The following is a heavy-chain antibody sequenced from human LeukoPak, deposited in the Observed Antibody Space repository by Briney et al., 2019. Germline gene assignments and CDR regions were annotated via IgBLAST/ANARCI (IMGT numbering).Heavy chain of an antibody. D-gene: IGHD6-19*01. CDR2: ISGSGGRT. J-gene: IGHJ4*02. CDR1: TFTLRRYG. Sequence: GGSLRLSCGTSTFTLRRYGMHWVRQAPGKGLEWVSAISGSGGRTYHADSVKGRFTISRDNSKNTLYLQMNSLRAEDTAVYYCAKAGGASSGWYGYWGQGTLVTVSS. CDR3: AKAGGASSGWYGY. V-gene: IGHV3-23*01.